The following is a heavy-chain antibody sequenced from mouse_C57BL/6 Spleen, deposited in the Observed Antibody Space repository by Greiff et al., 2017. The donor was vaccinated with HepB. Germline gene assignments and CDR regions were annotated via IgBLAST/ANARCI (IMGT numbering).Heavy chain of an antibody. J-gene: IGHJ2*03. CDR1: GFNIKDDY. CDR2: IDPENGDT. V-gene: IGHV14-4*01. D-gene: IGHD3-3*01. CDR3: TTLGFDY. Sequence: VQLKQSGAELVRPGASVKLSCTASGFNIKDDYMHWVKQRPEQGLEWIGWIDPENGDTEYASKFQGKATITADTSSNTAYLQLSSLTSEDTAVYYWTTLGFDYWGQGTSLTVSS.